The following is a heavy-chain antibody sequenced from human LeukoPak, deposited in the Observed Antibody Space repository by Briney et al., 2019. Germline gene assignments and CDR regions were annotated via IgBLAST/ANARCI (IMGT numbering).Heavy chain of an antibody. Sequence: SVKVSCKASGGTFSSYAISWVRQAPGQGLEXXXXIIPIFGSTNYAQKFQGRVTITADKSTSTAYMELSSLRSEDAAAYYCASQSSGGTDFYYFDYWGQGTLVTVSS. CDR3: ASQSSGGTDFYYFDY. CDR1: GGTFSSYA. CDR2: IIPIFGST. V-gene: IGHV1-69*06. J-gene: IGHJ4*02. D-gene: IGHD2-15*01.